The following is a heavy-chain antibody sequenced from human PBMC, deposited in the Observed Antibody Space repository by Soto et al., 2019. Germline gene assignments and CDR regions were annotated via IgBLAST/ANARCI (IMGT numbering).Heavy chain of an antibody. CDR1: GYTFTSYD. CDR3: ASADTYYYDSSGYAFDI. CDR2: MNPNSGNT. J-gene: IGHJ3*02. Sequence: ASVKVSCKASGYTFTSYDINWVRQATGQGLEWMGWMNPNSGNTGYAQKFQGRVTMTRNTSISTAYMELSSLRSEDTAVYYCASADTYYYDSSGYAFDIWGQGTMVTVSS. D-gene: IGHD3-22*01. V-gene: IGHV1-8*01.